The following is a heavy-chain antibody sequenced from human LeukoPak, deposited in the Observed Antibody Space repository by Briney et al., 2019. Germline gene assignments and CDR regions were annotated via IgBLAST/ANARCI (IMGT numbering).Heavy chain of an antibody. CDR1: GYTLTELS. Sequence: GASVKVSCKVSGYTLTELSMHWVRQAPGKGLEWMGGFDPEDGETIYAQKFQGRVTMTEDTSTDTAYMELSSLRSEDTAVYYCATNYGGNAEIWYSDLWGRGTLVTVSS. J-gene: IGHJ2*01. D-gene: IGHD4-23*01. CDR3: ATNYGGNAEIWYSDL. CDR2: FDPEDGET. V-gene: IGHV1-24*01.